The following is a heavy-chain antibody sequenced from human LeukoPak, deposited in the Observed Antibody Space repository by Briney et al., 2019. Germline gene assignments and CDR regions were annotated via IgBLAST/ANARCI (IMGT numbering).Heavy chain of an antibody. V-gene: IGHV3-23*01. CDR1: GFTFSSYA. Sequence: PGGSVRLSCAASGFTFSSYAMSWVRQAPGKGLEWVSAISGSASSTYYADSVKGRFTISRDNSKNTLYLQMNSLRAEDTAVYYCAKESSYYGSGSYYKAFDYWGQGTLVTVSS. D-gene: IGHD3-10*01. CDR3: AKESSYYGSGSYYKAFDY. J-gene: IGHJ4*02. CDR2: ISGSASST.